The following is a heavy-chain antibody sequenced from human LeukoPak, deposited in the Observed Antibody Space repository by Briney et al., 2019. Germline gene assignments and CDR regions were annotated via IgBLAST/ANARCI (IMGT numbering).Heavy chain of an antibody. CDR3: ARAVVEMASTIDY. Sequence: PSETLSLTCTVSGGSINSYYWSWIRQPPGKGLEWIGYIYYSGNTYYNPAFKSRVTISVDTSKNQFSLKLSSVTAADTAVYYCARAVVEMASTIDYWGQGIVVSGSS. V-gene: IGHV4-59*01. CDR2: IYYSGNT. J-gene: IGHJ4*02. CDR1: GGSINSYY. D-gene: IGHD5-24*01.